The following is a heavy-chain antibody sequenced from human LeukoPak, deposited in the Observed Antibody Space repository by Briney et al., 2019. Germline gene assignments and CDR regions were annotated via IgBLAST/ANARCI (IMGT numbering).Heavy chain of an antibody. Sequence: ASVKVSCKASGYTFTSYYMHWVRQAPGQGLEWMGIINPNSGSTSYAQNFQGRVTMTRDTSTSTVYMELSSPRSEDTALYYCARDGEMATKLYYFDYWGQGTLVTVSS. CDR2: INPNSGST. D-gene: IGHD5-24*01. V-gene: IGHV1-46*01. J-gene: IGHJ4*02. CDR3: ARDGEMATKLYYFDY. CDR1: GYTFTSYY.